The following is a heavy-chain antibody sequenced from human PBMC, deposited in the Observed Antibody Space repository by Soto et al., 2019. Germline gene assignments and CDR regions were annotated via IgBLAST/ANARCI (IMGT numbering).Heavy chain of an antibody. Sequence: QVQLEQSGPGLVKPAQTLSLTCKISGGSITSVNHYWSWIRQSPGEGLEWIGCIFDSGTTHYNPSLKGRVTISGDASQSQFSLTIHSVTAADTAVYYCAREVSGTGAFDYWGQGTLVTVSS. V-gene: IGHV4-31*02. CDR1: GGSITSVNHY. J-gene: IGHJ4*02. D-gene: IGHD2-8*02. CDR3: AREVSGTGAFDY. CDR2: IFDSGTT.